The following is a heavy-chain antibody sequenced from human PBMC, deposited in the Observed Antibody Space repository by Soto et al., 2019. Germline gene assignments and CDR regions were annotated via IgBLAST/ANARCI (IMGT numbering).Heavy chain of an antibody. CDR1: GFTFSDYN. CDR3: AREGDGSGFFSDF. V-gene: IGHV3-48*01. CDR2: ISGRSNTI. Sequence: EVQLVESGGGLIQPGGPLRLSCVASGFTFSDYNMNWVRQAPGKGLEWVSFISGRSNTIYYADSVKGRFTISRDNANHSLYLLMDSLRAEDTAVYYCAREGDGSGFFSDFWGQGTLVTVSS. D-gene: IGHD3-22*01. J-gene: IGHJ4*02.